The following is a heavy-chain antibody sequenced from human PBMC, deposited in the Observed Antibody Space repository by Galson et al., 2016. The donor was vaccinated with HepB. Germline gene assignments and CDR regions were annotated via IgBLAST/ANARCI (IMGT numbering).Heavy chain of an antibody. J-gene: IGHJ4*02. CDR1: GGTFSNYG. CDR2: IIPMFGTP. V-gene: IGHV1-69*13. CDR3: ARVPREKREVPWRAIDY. Sequence: SVKASCKASGGTFSNYGFNWVRQAPGQGLEWMGGIIPMFGTPHYAQKFHGRVMITADESTSTASMEVNSLTSDDTAVYYCARVPREKREVPWRAIDYWGQGTLVTVSP. D-gene: IGHD1-26*01.